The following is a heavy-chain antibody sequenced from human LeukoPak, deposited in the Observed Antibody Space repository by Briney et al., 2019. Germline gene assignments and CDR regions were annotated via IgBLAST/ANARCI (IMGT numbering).Heavy chain of an antibody. J-gene: IGHJ3*02. V-gene: IGHV4-59*01. CDR3: ARPTPHVFTMIVVVVGADQLAGAFDI. CDR2: IYYSGST. Sequence: PSETLSLTCTVSGGSISSYYWSWIRQPPGKGLEWIGYIYYSGSTNYNPSLKSRVTISVDTSKNQFSLKLSSVTAADTAVYYWARPTPHVFTMIVVVVGADQLAGAFDIWGQGTMVTVSS. D-gene: IGHD3-22*01. CDR1: GGSISSYY.